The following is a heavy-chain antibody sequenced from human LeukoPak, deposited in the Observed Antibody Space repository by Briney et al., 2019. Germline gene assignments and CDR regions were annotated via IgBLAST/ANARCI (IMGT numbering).Heavy chain of an antibody. Sequence: ASVKVSCKASGYTFTSYGISWVRQAPGQGLEWMGGISAYNGNTNYAQKLQGRVTMTTDTSTSTAYMELRSLRSDDTAVYYCARGYYDSSGYYSRYYYYGMDVWGQGTTVTVSS. CDR2: ISAYNGNT. V-gene: IGHV1-18*01. D-gene: IGHD3-22*01. J-gene: IGHJ6*02. CDR1: GYTFTSYG. CDR3: ARGYYDSSGYYSRYYYYGMDV.